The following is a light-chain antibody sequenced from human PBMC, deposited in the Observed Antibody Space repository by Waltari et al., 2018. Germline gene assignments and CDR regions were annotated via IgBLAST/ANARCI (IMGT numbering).Light chain of an antibody. CDR3: QQLNSYPKT. Sequence: DIQLTQSPSFLSAPVGDRVTITCRASQGISISLAWYQQKPGKAPKLLMYAASTLQSGVPSRFSGSGSGTEFTLTISSLQPEDFATYYCQQLNSYPKTFGQGTKVEIK. V-gene: IGKV1-9*01. CDR2: AAS. CDR1: QGISIS. J-gene: IGKJ1*01.